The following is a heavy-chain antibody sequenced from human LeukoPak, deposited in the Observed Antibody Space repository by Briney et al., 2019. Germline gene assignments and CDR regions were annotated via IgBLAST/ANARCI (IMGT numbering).Heavy chain of an antibody. CDR3: AKDGNYYDSSGYGDY. CDR2: IRYDGSNK. Sequence: GGSLRLXCAASGFTFSSYGMHWVRRAPGKGLESVAFIRYDGSNKYYADSVKGRFTISRDNSKNTLYLQMNSLRAEDTAVYYCAKDGNYYDSSGYGDYWGQGTLVTVSS. V-gene: IGHV3-30*02. J-gene: IGHJ4*02. CDR1: GFTFSSYG. D-gene: IGHD3-22*01.